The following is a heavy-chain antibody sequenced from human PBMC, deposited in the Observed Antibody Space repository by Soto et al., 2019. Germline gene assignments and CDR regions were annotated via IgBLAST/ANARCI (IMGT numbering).Heavy chain of an antibody. CDR2: ISSNVGST. CDR3: VKGAYSYAYSAFDI. CDR1: GFIFSSYT. J-gene: IGHJ3*02. D-gene: IGHD3-16*01. Sequence: PGGSLRLSCSASGFIFSSYTMYWVRQAPGKGLEYVSAISSNVGSTYDADSVKGRFIISRDNSKKMLYLQMSSLRAEDTAVYYCVKGAYSYAYSAFDIWGQGTMVTVSS. V-gene: IGHV3-64D*06.